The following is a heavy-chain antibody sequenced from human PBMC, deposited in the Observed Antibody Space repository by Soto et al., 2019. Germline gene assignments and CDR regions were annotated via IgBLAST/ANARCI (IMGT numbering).Heavy chain of an antibody. CDR1: GFTFSVYW. CDR2: IDSDGSTT. V-gene: IGHV3-74*01. CDR3: ARPGYSNYGPGVDV. J-gene: IGHJ6*02. D-gene: IGHD4-4*01. Sequence: EVQLVESGGGLVQPGGSLRLSCAASGFTFSVYWMHWVRQAPGKGLVWVSRIDSDGSTTSYADSVKGRFTISRDNAKSTLYLQMNSLRAEDTAVYYFARPGYSNYGPGVDVWGQGPTVTVSS.